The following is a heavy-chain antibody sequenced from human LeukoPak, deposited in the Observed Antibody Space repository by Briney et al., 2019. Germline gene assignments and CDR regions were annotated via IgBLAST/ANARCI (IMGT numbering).Heavy chain of an antibody. V-gene: IGHV4-34*01. Sequence: SETLSLTCAVYGGSFSGYYWSWIRQPPGKGLEWIGEINHSGSTNYNPSLKSRVTISVDTSKNQFSLKLSSVTAADTAVYYCARGPTHSSSWYKDYYYGMDVWGQGTTVTVSS. J-gene: IGHJ6*02. CDR2: INHSGST. CDR3: ARGPTHSSSWYKDYYYGMDV. CDR1: GGSFSGYY. D-gene: IGHD6-13*01.